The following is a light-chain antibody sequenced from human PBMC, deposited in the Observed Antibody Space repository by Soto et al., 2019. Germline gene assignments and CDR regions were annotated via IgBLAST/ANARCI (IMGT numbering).Light chain of an antibody. CDR3: QEYNYLHLIT. Sequence: IGMTQSPGTLSVSPGERATLSCRASQNIGNKVGWYQQKPGQAPRLLIYGASTRATGIPVRFSGSGSGTELTLTITSLQSEDSAVYYCQEYNYLHLITFGGVTKVDIK. CDR2: GAS. CDR1: QNIGNK. J-gene: IGKJ4*01. V-gene: IGKV3-15*01.